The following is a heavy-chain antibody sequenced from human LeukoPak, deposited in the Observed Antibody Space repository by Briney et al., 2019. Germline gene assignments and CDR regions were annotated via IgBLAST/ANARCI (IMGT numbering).Heavy chain of an antibody. CDR2: IKLDGSEK. J-gene: IGHJ4*02. Sequence: GGSLRLSCVASGFTFGKYWMSWVRQAPGKGLEWVANIKLDGSEKNYVDSVKGRFTISRDNTKNSLCLQMNSLRVEDTAVFYCARDQYDTWSRRGNFDSWGQGTLVIVSS. CDR1: GFTFGKYW. V-gene: IGHV3-7*03. CDR3: ARDQYDTWSRRGNFDS. D-gene: IGHD3-3*01.